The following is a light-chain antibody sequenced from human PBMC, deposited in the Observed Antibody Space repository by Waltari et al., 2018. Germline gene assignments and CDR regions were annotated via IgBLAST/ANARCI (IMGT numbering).Light chain of an antibody. CDR1: QSVSIY. J-gene: IGKJ2*01. CDR3: QQRSNWYT. Sequence: EIVLTQSPATLPLSPGERATLSCRASQSVSIYLAWYQQKPGQSPRLLIYDASNRATGIPARFSGSGSGIDFTLTISSLEPEDFAVYYCQQRSNWYTFGQGTKLEIK. CDR2: DAS. V-gene: IGKV3-11*01.